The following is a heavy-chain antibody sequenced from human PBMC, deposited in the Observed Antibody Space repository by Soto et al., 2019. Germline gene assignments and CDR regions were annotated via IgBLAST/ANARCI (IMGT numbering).Heavy chain of an antibody. Sequence: PGGSLRLSCSASGFTFSEYSMHWVRQAPGKGLEWVSAISAGGSNTNYADSVKGRFTISSDNSKNTLYLQMNGLRADDTAVYYCAKEYSTSFDYWGQGTPVTVSS. CDR2: ISAGGSNT. J-gene: IGHJ4*02. CDR1: GFTFSEYS. CDR3: AKEYSTSFDY. V-gene: IGHV3-23*01. D-gene: IGHD6-6*01.